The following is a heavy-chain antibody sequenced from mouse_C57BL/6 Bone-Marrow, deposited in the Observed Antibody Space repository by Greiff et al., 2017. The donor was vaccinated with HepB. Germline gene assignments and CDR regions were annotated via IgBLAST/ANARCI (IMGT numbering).Heavy chain of an antibody. V-gene: IGHV1-72*01. CDR1: GYTFTSYW. CDR3: ARRNYGSSYAMDY. J-gene: IGHJ4*01. Sequence: QVQLQQPGAELVKPGASVKLSCKASGYTFTSYWMHWVKQRPGPGLEWIGMIDPNSGGTKYNEKFKSKATLTVDKPSSTAYMQLSSLTSEDSAVYYCARRNYGSSYAMDYWGQGTSVTVSS. D-gene: IGHD1-1*01. CDR2: IDPNSGGT.